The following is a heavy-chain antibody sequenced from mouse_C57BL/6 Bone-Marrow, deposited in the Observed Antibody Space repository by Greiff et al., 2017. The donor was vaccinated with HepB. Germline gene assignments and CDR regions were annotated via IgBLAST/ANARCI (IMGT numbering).Heavy chain of an antibody. CDR3: ARQAYYYGSSYNYAMDY. CDR2: INPYNGGT. CDR1: GYTFTDYY. J-gene: IGHJ4*01. Sequence: VQLKESGPVLVKPGASVKMSCKASGYTFTDYYMNWVKQSHGKSLEWIGVINPYNGGTSYNQKFKGKATLTVDKSSSTAYMELNSLTSEDSAVYYCARQAYYYGSSYNYAMDYWGQGTSVTVSS. V-gene: IGHV1-19*01. D-gene: IGHD1-1*01.